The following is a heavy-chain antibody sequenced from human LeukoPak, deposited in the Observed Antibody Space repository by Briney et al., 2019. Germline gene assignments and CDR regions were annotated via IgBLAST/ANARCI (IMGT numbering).Heavy chain of an antibody. J-gene: IGHJ3*02. Sequence: GGSLRLSCAASGFTFSSYSMNWVRQAPGKGLEWVSSISSSSSYIYYADSVKGRFTISRDNAKNSLYLQMNSLRAEDTAMYYCARAEGYGAFDIWGQGTMVTVSS. CDR1: GFTFSSYS. CDR3: ARAEGYGAFDI. D-gene: IGHD6-13*01. CDR2: ISSSSSYI. V-gene: IGHV3-21*01.